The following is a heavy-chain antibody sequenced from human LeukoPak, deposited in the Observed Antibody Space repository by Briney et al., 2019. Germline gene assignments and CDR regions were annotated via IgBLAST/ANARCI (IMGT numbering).Heavy chain of an antibody. Sequence: GGSLRLSCAASGFTFRDYYMNWIRQAPGKGLEWVLYVSSSGDTMYYADSVKGRFTISRDNAKNSLSLQMNGLRAEDTAVYYCAKDRCSNGVGCYYYYMDVWGKGTTVTISS. J-gene: IGHJ6*03. D-gene: IGHD2-8*01. V-gene: IGHV3-11*04. CDR1: GFTFRDYY. CDR3: AKDRCSNGVGCYYYYMDV. CDR2: VSSSGDTM.